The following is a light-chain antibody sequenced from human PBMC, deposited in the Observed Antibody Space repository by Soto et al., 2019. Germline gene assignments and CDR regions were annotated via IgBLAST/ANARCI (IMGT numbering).Light chain of an antibody. CDR2: GAF. J-gene: IGKJ4*01. CDR1: QSVSSN. V-gene: IGKV3-15*01. Sequence: EIVMTQSPATLSVSPGERVTLSCRASQSVSSNLAWYQQKPGQAPRLLIYGAFTRATGIPARFSGSGSGTEFTLTISSLKSADFAVYYCQQYKNWPPLTFGGGTKVEIK. CDR3: QQYKNWPPLT.